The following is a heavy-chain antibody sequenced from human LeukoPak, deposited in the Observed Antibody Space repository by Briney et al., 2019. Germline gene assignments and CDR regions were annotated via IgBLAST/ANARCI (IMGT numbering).Heavy chain of an antibody. J-gene: IGHJ4*02. V-gene: IGHV4-39*01. CDR1: GGSIRSSSYY. Sequence: PSETLSLTCTVSGGSIRSSSYYWGWIPQPPGKGLVWIGCIYYSGSTNNNPSLKSRVTISVDTSKNEFSLKLSSVTAADTAVYYCARRRTMFGYFAGEFDYWGQGTLVTVSS. CDR3: ARRRTMFGYFAGEFDY. D-gene: IGHD3-10*02. CDR2: IYYSGST.